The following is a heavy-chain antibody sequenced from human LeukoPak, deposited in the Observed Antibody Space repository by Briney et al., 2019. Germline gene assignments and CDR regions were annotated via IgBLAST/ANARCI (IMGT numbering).Heavy chain of an antibody. CDR1: GGSISSGSYY. D-gene: IGHD3-10*01. J-gene: IGHJ5*02. Sequence: SETPSLTCTVSGGSISSGSYYWSWIRQPAGKGLEWIGRIYTSGSTNYNPSLKSRVTISVDTSKNQFSLKLSSVTAADTAVYYCARSLDARRPPMSTAYGSGSSAPWCFDPWGQGTLVTVSS. V-gene: IGHV4-61*02. CDR3: ARSLDARRPPMSTAYGSGSSAPWCFDP. CDR2: IYTSGST.